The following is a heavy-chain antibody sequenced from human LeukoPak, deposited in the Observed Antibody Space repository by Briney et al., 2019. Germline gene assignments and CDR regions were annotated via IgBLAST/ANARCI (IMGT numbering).Heavy chain of an antibody. CDR3: AKDSRYGYRWDYDY. CDR2: ISGGGVTT. V-gene: IGHV3-23*01. Sequence: SGGSLRLSCAASGFTFSSYGMSWVRQAPGKGLEWVSTISGGGVTTYYADSVKGRFTISRDNSKNALYLQMDSLRVEDTAVYYCAKDSRYGYRWDYDYWGQGTLVTVSS. D-gene: IGHD5-18*01. CDR1: GFTFSSYG. J-gene: IGHJ4*02.